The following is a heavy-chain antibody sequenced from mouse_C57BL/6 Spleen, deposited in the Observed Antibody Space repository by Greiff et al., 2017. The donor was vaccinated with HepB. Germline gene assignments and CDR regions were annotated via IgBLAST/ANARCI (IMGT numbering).Heavy chain of an antibody. CDR1: GYTFTSYW. J-gene: IGHJ2*01. Sequence: QVQLKQSGAELVRPGTSVKLSCKASGYTFTSYWMHWVKQRPGQGLEWIGVIDPSDSYTNYNQKFKGKATLTVDTSSSTAYMQLSSLTSEDSAVYYCARSDARRYYFDYWGQGTTLTVSS. CDR3: ARSDARRYYFDY. CDR2: IDPSDSYT. D-gene: IGHD2-14*01. V-gene: IGHV1-59*01.